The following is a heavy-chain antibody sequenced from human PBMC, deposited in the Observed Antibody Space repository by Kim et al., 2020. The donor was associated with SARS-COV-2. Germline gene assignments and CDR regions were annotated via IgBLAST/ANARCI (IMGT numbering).Heavy chain of an antibody. CDR3: ARSPAVAAPFAY. Sequence: NPSLKSRVTMSVDTSKNQFSLKLSSVTAADTAVYYCARSPAVAAPFAYWGQGTLVTVSS. V-gene: IGHV4-4*07. J-gene: IGHJ4*02. D-gene: IGHD6-19*01.